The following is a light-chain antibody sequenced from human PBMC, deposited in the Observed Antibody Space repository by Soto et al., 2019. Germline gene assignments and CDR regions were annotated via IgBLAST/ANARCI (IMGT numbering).Light chain of an antibody. Sequence: DIMMTQSPESLAVSLGERGTINCRSSQSVLYTSNNKNYLAWYQQKPGQPPKLLIYWASTRESGVPDRFSGSGYGTDFTLTISSLQAEDVALYYCQQYYTIPFTFGPGTKVDIK. J-gene: IGKJ3*01. V-gene: IGKV4-1*01. CDR2: WAS. CDR1: QSVLYTSNNKNY. CDR3: QQYYTIPFT.